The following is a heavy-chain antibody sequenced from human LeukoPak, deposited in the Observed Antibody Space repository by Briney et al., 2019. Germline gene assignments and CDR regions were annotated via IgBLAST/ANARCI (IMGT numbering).Heavy chain of an antibody. D-gene: IGHD2-2*01. J-gene: IGHJ5*02. Sequence: ASVKVSCKASGYTFTSYGISWVRQAPGQGLEWMGWISAYNGNTSYAQKLQGRVTMTTDTSTSTAYMELRSLRSDDTAVYYCAREPLPYCSSTSCHGFGFDPWGQGTLVTVSS. CDR3: AREPLPYCSSTSCHGFGFDP. CDR1: GYTFTSYG. CDR2: ISAYNGNT. V-gene: IGHV1-18*01.